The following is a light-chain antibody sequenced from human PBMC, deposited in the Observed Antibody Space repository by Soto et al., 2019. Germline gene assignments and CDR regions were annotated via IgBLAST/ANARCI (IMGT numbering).Light chain of an antibody. J-gene: IGKJ1*01. CDR2: KAS. CDR3: QQYNTYRA. V-gene: IGKV1-5*03. CDR1: QTISSW. Sequence: DIQMTQSASTLSGSLGDRVTITCRASQTISSWLAWYQQKPVKAPKLLIYKASTLENGVPSRFSGSGSGTEFTLTISSLKPDDFATYYCQQYNTYRAFGQGTKVDIK.